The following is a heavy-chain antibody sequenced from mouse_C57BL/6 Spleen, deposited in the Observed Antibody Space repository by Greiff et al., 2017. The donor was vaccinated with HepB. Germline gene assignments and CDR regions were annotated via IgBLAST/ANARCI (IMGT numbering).Heavy chain of an antibody. Sequence: VKLQQPGAELVKPGASVKLSCKASGYTFTSYWMHWVKQRPGQGLEWIGMIHPNSGSTNYNEKFKSKATLTVDKSSSTAYMQLSSLTSEDSAVYYCARAEGRYGSYAMDYWGQGTSVTVSS. J-gene: IGHJ4*01. CDR3: ARAEGRYGSYAMDY. D-gene: IGHD2-2*01. V-gene: IGHV1-64*01. CDR2: IHPNSGST. CDR1: GYTFTSYW.